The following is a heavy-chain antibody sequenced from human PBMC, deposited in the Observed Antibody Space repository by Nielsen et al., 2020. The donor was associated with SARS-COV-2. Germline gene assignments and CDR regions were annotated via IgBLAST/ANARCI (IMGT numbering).Heavy chain of an antibody. CDR2: ISGSGDRT. J-gene: IGHJ4*02. CDR1: GFIFSSYS. Sequence: GGSLRLSCAASGFIFSSYSMHWVRQAPGKGLEWVSSISGSGDRTDYADSVKGRVIISRDNSKNTLHLQMNSLRAEDTALYFCAKDFHGSVADFFGNWGQGTLVTVSS. V-gene: IGHV3-23*01. CDR3: AKDFHGSVADFFGN. D-gene: IGHD2-2*03.